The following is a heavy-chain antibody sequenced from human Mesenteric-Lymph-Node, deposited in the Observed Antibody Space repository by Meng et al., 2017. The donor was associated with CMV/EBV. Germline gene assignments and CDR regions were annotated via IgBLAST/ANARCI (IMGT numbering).Heavy chain of an antibody. CDR3: ARHPLWGSSGYWGETFQH. J-gene: IGHJ1*01. Sequence: SETLSLTCAVYGGSFSDYYWSWIRQPPGKGLEWIGEINHSGNTNYNPSLKSRVTTSFDTSKNQFSLKLNSVTAADTAVYYCARHPLWGSSGYWGETFQHWGQGTLVTVSS. D-gene: IGHD3-22*01. V-gene: IGHV4-34*01. CDR1: GGSFSDYY. CDR2: INHSGNT.